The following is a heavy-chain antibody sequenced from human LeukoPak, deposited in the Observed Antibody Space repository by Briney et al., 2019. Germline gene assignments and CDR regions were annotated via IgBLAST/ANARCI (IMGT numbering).Heavy chain of an antibody. Sequence: GGSLRLSCAASGFTFSSYSMNWVRQAPGKGLEWVSSISSSSSYIYYADSVKGRFTISRDNSKNTLYLQMNSLRAEDTAVYYCAKQAGTAMVSDYWGQGTLVTVSS. CDR1: GFTFSSYS. CDR3: AKQAGTAMVSDY. J-gene: IGHJ4*02. D-gene: IGHD5-18*01. V-gene: IGHV3-21*04. CDR2: ISSSSSYI.